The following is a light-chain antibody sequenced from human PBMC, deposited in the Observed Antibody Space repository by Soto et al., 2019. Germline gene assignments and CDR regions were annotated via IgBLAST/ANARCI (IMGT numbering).Light chain of an antibody. Sequence: DMHMTQSPSSLSASVGYRFTITCRASQNIRKYLNWYQQKPGKAPKLLIYAASSLQSGVPSRFSGSGSGTDFTLTISSLQPEDFEPYYCQQTDSNPPNFGQGTRLEIK. CDR3: QQTDSNPPN. CDR1: QNIRKY. V-gene: IGKV1-39*01. J-gene: IGKJ5*01. CDR2: AAS.